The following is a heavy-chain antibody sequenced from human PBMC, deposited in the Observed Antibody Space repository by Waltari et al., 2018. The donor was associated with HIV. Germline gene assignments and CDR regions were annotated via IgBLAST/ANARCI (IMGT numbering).Heavy chain of an antibody. CDR3: ARGEDISLTHLPPGFRLEF. Sequence: QTLLLQSASQVKTPGASVTLSCNVSGAIFTTYFLYWLRQAPGQGFEWLGRINPDSGDTTYSQTFQTRVTMTRDTASASTYMELTRLTSADTAMYFCARGEDISLTHLPPGFRLEFWGHGTLVTVSS. J-gene: IGHJ4*01. V-gene: IGHV1-2*06. D-gene: IGHD2-15*01. CDR1: GAIFTTYF. CDR2: INPDSGDT.